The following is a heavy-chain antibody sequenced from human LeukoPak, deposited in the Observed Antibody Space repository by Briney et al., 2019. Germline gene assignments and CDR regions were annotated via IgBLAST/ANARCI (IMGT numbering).Heavy chain of an antibody. V-gene: IGHV4-38-2*01. Sequence: SETLSLTCAVSGYSISSGYYWGWIRQPPGQGLEWIGSIYHSGSTYYNPSLKSRFTISVDTSKNQFSLKLSSVTAADTAVYYCARAYSKLDYWGQGTLVTVSS. D-gene: IGHD4-11*01. CDR3: ARAYSKLDY. CDR2: IYHSGST. CDR1: GYSISSGYY. J-gene: IGHJ4*02.